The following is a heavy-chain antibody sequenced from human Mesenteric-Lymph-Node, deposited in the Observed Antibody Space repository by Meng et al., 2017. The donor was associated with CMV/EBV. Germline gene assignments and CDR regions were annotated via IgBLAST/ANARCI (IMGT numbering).Heavy chain of an antibody. D-gene: IGHD2/OR15-2a*01. CDR1: GSIARGTW. Sequence: GSIARGTWCGWGRQHPGKGLEWIGDIYHSGSTNYTPSLKSRVIISVYRSKNQFSLDLAPVTAADTALYYCARGAPSEMYYFGNNYDYWGQGVLVTVSS. CDR2: IYHSGST. CDR3: ARGAPSEMYYFGNNYDY. V-gene: IGHV4-4*02. J-gene: IGHJ4*02.